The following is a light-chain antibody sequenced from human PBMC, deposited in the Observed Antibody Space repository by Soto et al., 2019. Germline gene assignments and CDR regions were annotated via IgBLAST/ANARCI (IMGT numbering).Light chain of an antibody. CDR2: AAS. V-gene: IGKV1-16*01. CDR1: QAISNY. CDR3: QQYYSYPT. J-gene: IGKJ1*01. Sequence: DIQMTQSPSSLSASVGDRVTITCRASQAISNYLAWYQQKPGTVPKLLIYAASTLQSGVPSRFSGSGSGTDFTLTISCLQSEDFATYYCQQYYSYPTFGQGTKVEIK.